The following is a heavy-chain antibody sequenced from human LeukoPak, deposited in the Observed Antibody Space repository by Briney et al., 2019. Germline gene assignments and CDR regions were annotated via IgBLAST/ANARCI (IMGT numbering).Heavy chain of an antibody. Sequence: SETLSLTCTVSGGSISSYYWSWIRQPPGKGVEWIGYIYYSGSTNYDPSLKSRVTISVDTSKNQFSLKLSSVTAADTAVYYCARSIVGASTVDYWGQGTLVTVSS. J-gene: IGHJ4*02. CDR2: IYYSGST. CDR1: GGSISSYY. CDR3: ARSIVGASTVDY. D-gene: IGHD1-26*01. V-gene: IGHV4-59*01.